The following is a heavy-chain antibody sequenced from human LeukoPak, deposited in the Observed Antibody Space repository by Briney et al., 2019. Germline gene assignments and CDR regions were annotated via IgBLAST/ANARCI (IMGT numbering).Heavy chain of an antibody. Sequence: KSSETLSLTCTVSGGSISSYYWSWIRQPPGKGLEWIGYIYYSGSTNYNPSLKSRVTISVDTSKNQFSLKLSSVTAADTAVYYCARDRLTGDSSDNWFDPWGQGTLVTVSS. CDR1: GGSISSYY. D-gene: IGHD3-22*01. J-gene: IGHJ5*02. V-gene: IGHV4-59*01. CDR3: ARDRLTGDSSDNWFDP. CDR2: IYYSGST.